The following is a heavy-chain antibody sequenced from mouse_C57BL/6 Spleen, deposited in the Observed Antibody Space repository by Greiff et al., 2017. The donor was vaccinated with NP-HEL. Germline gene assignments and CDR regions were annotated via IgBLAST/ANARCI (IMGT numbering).Heavy chain of an antibody. V-gene: IGHV1-26*01. CDR1: GYTFTDYY. CDR2: INPNNGGT. CDR3: ASWIGFAY. Sequence: EVQLQQSGPELVKPGASVKISCKASGYTFTDYYMNLVKQSHGKSLEWIGDINPNNGGTSYNQKFKGKATLTVDKSSSTAYMELRSLTSEDSAVYYCASWIGFAYWGQGTLVTVSA. J-gene: IGHJ3*01.